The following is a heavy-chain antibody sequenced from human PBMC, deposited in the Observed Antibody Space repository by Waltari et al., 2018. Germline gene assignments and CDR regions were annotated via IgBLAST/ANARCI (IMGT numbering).Heavy chain of an antibody. J-gene: IGHJ5*02. CDR2: HNHSGST. CDR3: ARVRRRRSEGSWDRKSGYYAKMGFDP. V-gene: IGHV4-34*01. Sequence: QVQLQQWGAGLLKPSETLSLTCAVYGGSFSGYYWLWIRQPPGKGLAWSWEHNHSGSTNYNPSIKSRVTISVETDKNQFSLKLSSVTAADTAVYYCARVRRRRSEGSWDRKSGYYAKMGFDPWGQGTLVTVSS. CDR1: GGSFSGYY. D-gene: IGHD3-3*01.